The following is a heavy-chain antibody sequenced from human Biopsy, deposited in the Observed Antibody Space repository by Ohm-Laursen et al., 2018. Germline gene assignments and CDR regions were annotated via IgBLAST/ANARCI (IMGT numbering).Heavy chain of an antibody. CDR1: EGTSSNYG. V-gene: IGHV1-69*06. D-gene: IGHD1-1*01. J-gene: IGHJ1*01. Sequence: VASVKVSCKAPEGTSSNYGVNWVRQAPGQGLEWLGGNIPILGTGNYAHQFQDRVTVVADTSTSTATMELRSLRSDDTAVYYCATKLTGYFHHWGQGTLVIVSS. CDR3: ATKLTGYFHH. CDR2: NIPILGTG.